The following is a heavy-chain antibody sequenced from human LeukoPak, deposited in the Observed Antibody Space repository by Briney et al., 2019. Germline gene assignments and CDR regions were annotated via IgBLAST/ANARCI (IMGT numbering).Heavy chain of an antibody. V-gene: IGHV4-4*07. J-gene: IGHJ5*02. CDR1: GGSISSYY. CDR3: ARAKGKWLVYP. CDR2: IYSSGST. D-gene: IGHD6-19*01. Sequence: PSETLSLTCTVSGGSISSYYWSWIRQPAGKGLEWIGHIYSSGSTNYNPSLKSRLIMSVDTSKNQFSLKLSSVTAADTAVYYCARAKGKWLVYPWGQGTLVTVSS.